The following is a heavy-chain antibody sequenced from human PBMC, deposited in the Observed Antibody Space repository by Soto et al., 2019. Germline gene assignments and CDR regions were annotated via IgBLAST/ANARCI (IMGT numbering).Heavy chain of an antibody. V-gene: IGHV3-23*01. Sequence: EVQLLESGGGLVQPGGSLRLSCAASGFTFSSYGMTWVRQAPGKGLEWVSFSSATGAGTYYADSVKGRFTISRDNSKNTLYLQMTSPRADDTAVYYCAKDRRAGGNYGFEYDFWGQGPLVIVSS. CDR3: AKDRRAGGNYGFEYDF. D-gene: IGHD1-7*01. J-gene: IGHJ4*02. CDR2: SSATGAGT. CDR1: GFTFSSYG.